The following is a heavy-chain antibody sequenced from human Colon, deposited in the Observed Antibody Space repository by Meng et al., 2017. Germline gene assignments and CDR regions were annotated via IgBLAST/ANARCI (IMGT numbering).Heavy chain of an antibody. J-gene: IGHJ4*02. CDR3: ARDLSSARYYFDN. V-gene: IGHV6-1*01. CDR2: TYYRSRWYN. D-gene: IGHD3-22*01. Sequence: QVQLQQSGPGLVKPSQTLSLTCAISGDSVSSYSAAWDWIRQSPSRGLEWLGRTYYRSRWYNDYAVSLKGRITITPDTSKNFFSLHLNSVTPEDTAIYYCARDLSSARYYFDNWGQGILVTVSS. CDR1: GDSVSSYSAA.